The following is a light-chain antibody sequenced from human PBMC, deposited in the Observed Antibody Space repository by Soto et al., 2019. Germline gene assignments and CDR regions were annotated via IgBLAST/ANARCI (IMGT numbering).Light chain of an antibody. CDR2: GNS. J-gene: IGLJ2*01. Sequence: QSVLTQPPSVSGASGQGVTISCTGGSSNIGANYDVHWYQQLPGTAPKVLIYGNSNRPSGVPDRFSGSKSGTSASLAITGLQVEDEADYYCQSYDSSLRNVIFGGGTKLTVL. CDR3: QSYDSSLRNVI. CDR1: SSNIGANYD. V-gene: IGLV1-40*01.